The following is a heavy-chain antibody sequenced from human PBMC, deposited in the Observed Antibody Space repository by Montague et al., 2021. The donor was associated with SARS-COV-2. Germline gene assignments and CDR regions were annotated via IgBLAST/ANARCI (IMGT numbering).Heavy chain of an antibody. J-gene: IGHJ4*02. V-gene: IGHV4-34*01. CDR2: INHSGST. CDR3: ARGGGYRNGALDY. D-gene: IGHD5-12*01. CDR1: GGSFSGYY. Sequence: SETLSLTCVVYGGSFSGYYWSWIRQPPRKGLEWVGEINHSGSTNYNPSLTSRVTISVDKSTKQFSLGLNSVAAADTAVYYCARGGGYRNGALDYWGQGTLVTVSS.